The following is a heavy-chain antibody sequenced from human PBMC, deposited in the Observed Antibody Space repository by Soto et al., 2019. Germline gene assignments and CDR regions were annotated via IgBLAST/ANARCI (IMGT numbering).Heavy chain of an antibody. CDR1: GGSIISGGYY. J-gene: IGHJ4*02. D-gene: IGHD2-21*01. Sequence: SETLSLTCPVSGGSIISGGYYWSWIRQHPGKGLEWIGYIYYSGSTNYNPSLKSRVTISVDTSKNQFSLKLSSVTAADTAVYYCARAFSVSGGDDYWGQGTLVTVSS. V-gene: IGHV4-61*08. CDR3: ARAFSVSGGDDY. CDR2: IYYSGST.